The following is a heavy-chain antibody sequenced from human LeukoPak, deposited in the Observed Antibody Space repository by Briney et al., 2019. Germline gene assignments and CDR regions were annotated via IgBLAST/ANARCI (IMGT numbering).Heavy chain of an antibody. D-gene: IGHD6-13*01. J-gene: IGHJ5*02. CDR2: IYYSGST. CDR3: ARGIGAAAGTWFWFDP. CDR1: GVSISSGDYY. Sequence: SETLSLTCTVSGVSISSGDYYWSWIRQPPGKGLEWIVYIYYSGSTYYNPSLKSQFTITVDTSKNQFSLKLSSVTAADTAVYYCARGIGAAAGTWFWFDPWGQGTLVTVSS. V-gene: IGHV4-30-4*01.